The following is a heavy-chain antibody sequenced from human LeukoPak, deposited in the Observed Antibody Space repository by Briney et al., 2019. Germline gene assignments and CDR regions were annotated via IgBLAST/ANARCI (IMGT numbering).Heavy chain of an antibody. D-gene: IGHD5-12*01. CDR1: GFTFSSYW. V-gene: IGHV3-74*03. CDR2: INSDGSSI. CDR3: AREGRVSGYDFDC. Sequence: GGSLTLSCAASGFTFSSYWMHWVRQPPGKGLVWVSRINSDGSSITYADSLNGRFSISRDNAKNTLYLQMNSRRVEDTAVYYCAREGRVSGYDFDCWGQGTLVTVSS. J-gene: IGHJ4*02.